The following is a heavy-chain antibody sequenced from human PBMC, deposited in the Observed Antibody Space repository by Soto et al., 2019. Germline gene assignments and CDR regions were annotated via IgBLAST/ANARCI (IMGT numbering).Heavy chain of an antibody. J-gene: IGHJ4*02. D-gene: IGHD3-10*02. V-gene: IGHV4-59*01. CDR1: GGSISSYY. CDR3: ASMIGDPVLSFDS. CDR2: IFYSGST. Sequence: QVQLQESGPGLVKPSETLSLTCTVSGGSISSYYWSWIRQPPGKGLEWIGFIFYSGSTSYSPSLNGRVTISIDTSENQFSLKLSSVTAADTAVYYCASMIGDPVLSFDSWGQGTLVAVSS.